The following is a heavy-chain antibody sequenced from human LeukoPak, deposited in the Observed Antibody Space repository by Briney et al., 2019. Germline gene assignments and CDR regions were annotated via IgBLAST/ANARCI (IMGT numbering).Heavy chain of an antibody. CDR3: AREGYYYHTSNGDDH. CDR2: ISVHSGQT. Sequence: ASLKVSCTASGYTFTSYGISWVRQAHGQGLEWMGRISVHSGQTNYVQKFQDRVTMTTDTSTSTAYMELRSLGSGDTAVYYCAREGYYYHTSNGDDHWGQGTLVTVSS. D-gene: IGHD3-22*01. V-gene: IGHV1-18*01. J-gene: IGHJ5*02. CDR1: GYTFTSYG.